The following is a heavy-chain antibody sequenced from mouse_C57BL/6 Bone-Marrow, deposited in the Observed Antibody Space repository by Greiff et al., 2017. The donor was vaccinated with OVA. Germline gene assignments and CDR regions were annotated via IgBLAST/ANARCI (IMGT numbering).Heavy chain of an antibody. CDR1: GYTFTDYY. CDR3: TTGDYGYDGAWFAY. V-gene: IGHV1-19*01. J-gene: IGHJ3*01. D-gene: IGHD2-2*01. Sequence: EVQLQQSGPVLVKPGASVKMSCKASGYTFTDYYMNWVKQSHGKSLEWIGVINPYNGGTSYNQKFKGKATLTVDKSSSTAYMELNSLTSEDSAVYYCTTGDYGYDGAWFAYWGQGTLVTVSA. CDR2: INPYNGGT.